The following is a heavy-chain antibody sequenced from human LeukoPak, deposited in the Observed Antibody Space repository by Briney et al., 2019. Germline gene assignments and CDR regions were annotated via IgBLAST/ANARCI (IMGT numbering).Heavy chain of an antibody. Sequence: SGPTLVNPTQTLTLTCTFSGFSLSTGGMCVSWIRQPPGKALEWLARIDWDNDKYYSTSLKTRLTISKDTSKNQVVLTMTNMDPVDTATYYYARGYYDTSAYIDYWGQGTLVTVSS. CDR3: ARGYYDTSAYIDY. J-gene: IGHJ4*02. CDR2: IDWDNDK. CDR1: GFSLSTGGMC. V-gene: IGHV2-70*11. D-gene: IGHD3-22*01.